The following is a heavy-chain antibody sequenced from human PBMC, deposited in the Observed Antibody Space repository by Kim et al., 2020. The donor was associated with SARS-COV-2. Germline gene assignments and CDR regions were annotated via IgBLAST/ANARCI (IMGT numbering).Heavy chain of an antibody. CDR3: TRDQNDDILTGYITPDY. Sequence: GSLRLSCTASGFTFGDYAMSWFRQAPGKGLEWVGFIRSKAYGGTTEYAASVKGRFTISRDDSKSIAYLQMNSLKTEDTAVYYCTRDQNDDILTGYITPDYWGQGTLVTVSS. D-gene: IGHD3-9*01. CDR1: GFTFGDYA. CDR2: IRSKAYGGTT. J-gene: IGHJ4*02. V-gene: IGHV3-49*03.